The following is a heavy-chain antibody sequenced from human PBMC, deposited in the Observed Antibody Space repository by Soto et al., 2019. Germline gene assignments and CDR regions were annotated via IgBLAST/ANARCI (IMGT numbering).Heavy chain of an antibody. J-gene: IGHJ4*02. D-gene: IGHD3-10*01. CDR2: INHSGST. CDR3: ARVRVGPPFRITMVRGPGLSFFDY. V-gene: IGHV4-34*01. Sequence: SETPSLTCAVHDGSFSGDYWSWIRQPPGKGLEWIGEINHSGSTNYNPSLKSRVTISVDTSKNQFSLKLSSVTAADTAVHYCARVRVGPPFRITMVRGPGLSFFDYWGQGTLVTVSS. CDR1: DGSFSGDY.